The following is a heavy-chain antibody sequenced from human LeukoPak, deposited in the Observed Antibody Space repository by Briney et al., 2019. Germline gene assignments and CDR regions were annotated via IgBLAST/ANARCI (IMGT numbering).Heavy chain of an antibody. J-gene: IGHJ4*02. CDR1: GFTFSSYA. Sequence: PVGSLRLSCAASGFTFSSYALSWVRQAPGKGLEWLSVISGSGGSTDYADSVKGRFTISRDNSKNILYRQMSSMRAEDTAVYYCAREYCGTTTCPRHFDYWGQGTLVTVST. D-gene: IGHD2-21*01. CDR3: AREYCGTTTCPRHFDY. V-gene: IGHV3-23*01. CDR2: ISGSGGST.